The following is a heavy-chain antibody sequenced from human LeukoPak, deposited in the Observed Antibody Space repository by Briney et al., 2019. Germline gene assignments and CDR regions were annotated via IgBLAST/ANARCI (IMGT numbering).Heavy chain of an antibody. CDR1: GLSFTGYY. V-gene: IGHV4-34*01. Sequence: SETLSLTCAVSGLSFTGYYWSWIRQPPGKGPEWIGEISHSGRTSYNPSLKSRVTISLDTSENQFSLKLSFVTAADTAVYYCTKTSPGVPLDIWGQGALVTVSS. J-gene: IGHJ4*02. CDR3: TKTSPGVPLDI. D-gene: IGHD7-27*01. CDR2: ISHSGRT.